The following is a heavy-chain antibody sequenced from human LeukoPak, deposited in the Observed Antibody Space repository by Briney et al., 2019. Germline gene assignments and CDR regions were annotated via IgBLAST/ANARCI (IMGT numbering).Heavy chain of an antibody. CDR3: ASLSSGWYGDFDY. D-gene: IGHD6-19*01. CDR1: GGSFSGYY. CDR2: INHSGST. Sequence: SETLSLTCAVYGGSFSGYYWSWIRQPPGKGLEWIGEINHSGSTNYNPSLKSRVTISVDTSKNQFSLKLSSVTAADTAVYYCASLSSGWYGDFDYWGQGTLVTVTS. J-gene: IGHJ4*02. V-gene: IGHV4-34*01.